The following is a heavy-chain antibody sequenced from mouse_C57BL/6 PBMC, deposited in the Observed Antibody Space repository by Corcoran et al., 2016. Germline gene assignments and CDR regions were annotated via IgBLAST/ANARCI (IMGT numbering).Heavy chain of an antibody. CDR1: GYTFTTYG. Sequence: QIQLVQSGPELKKPGETVKISCKASGYTFTTYGMSWVKQAPGKGLKWMGWINTYSGVPTYADDFNGRFAFSLETSASTAYLQINNLKKEDTATYFCARGDYAWYFDVWGTGTTVTVSS. CDR2: INTYSGVP. V-gene: IGHV9-3*01. J-gene: IGHJ1*03. D-gene: IGHD2-4*01. CDR3: ARGDYAWYFDV.